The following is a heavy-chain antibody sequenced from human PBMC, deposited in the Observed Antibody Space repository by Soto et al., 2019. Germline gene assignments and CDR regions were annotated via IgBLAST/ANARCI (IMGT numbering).Heavy chain of an antibody. J-gene: IGHJ6*02. D-gene: IGHD3-10*01. CDR1: GFTFTSSA. CDR3: AAGRGYGSGVYYYYGMDV. CDR2: IVVGSGNT. V-gene: IGHV1-58*01. Sequence: SVKVSCKASGFTFTSSAVQWVRQARGQRLEWIGWIVVGSGNTNYAQKFQERVTITRDMSTSTAYMELSSLRSEDTAVYYCAAGRGYGSGVYYYYGMDVWGQGTTVTVSS.